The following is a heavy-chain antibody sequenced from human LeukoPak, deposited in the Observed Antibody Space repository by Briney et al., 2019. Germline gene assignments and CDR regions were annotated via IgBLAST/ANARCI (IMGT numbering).Heavy chain of an antibody. V-gene: IGHV1-24*01. J-gene: IGHJ4*02. CDR2: FDREDDEI. CDR3: ATAPLVGVPTFLDS. Sequence: GASVKVSCKVSGYTCTQLSIHWVRRAPGKGLEWMGGFDREDDEIMYARKFQGRVTVTEDTSTDTAVMELRSLKSEDTAVYYCATAPLVGVPTFLDSWGQGTLVTVSS. CDR1: GYTCTQLS. D-gene: IGHD1-26*01.